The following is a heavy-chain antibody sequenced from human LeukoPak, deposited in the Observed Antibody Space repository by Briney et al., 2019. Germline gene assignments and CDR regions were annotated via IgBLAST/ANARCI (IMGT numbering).Heavy chain of an antibody. CDR3: ARVAIAAAQGRGSFNWFDP. V-gene: IGHV3-74*01. D-gene: IGHD6-13*01. Sequence: QAGGSLRLSCAASGFSFSDYWMHWVRQAPGEGLVXXXXXXXXXSSTSYADSVKGRFTISRDNAKNTLYLQMNSLRAVDTAVYYCARVAIAAAQGRGSFNWFDPWGQGTLVTVSS. J-gene: IGHJ5*02. CDR2: XXXXXSST. CDR1: GFSFSDYW.